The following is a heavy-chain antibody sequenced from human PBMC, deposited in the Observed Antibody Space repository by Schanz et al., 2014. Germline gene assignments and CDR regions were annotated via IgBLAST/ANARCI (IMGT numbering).Heavy chain of an antibody. CDR1: GFTFSNYA. Sequence: QVQLVESGGGLVKPGRSLRLSCAASGAASGFTFSNYAMHWVRQSPGKGLEWVAVISYDEATKHYADSVKGRFTISRDNSKNTLFLQMNSLRAEDTAVYYCAKDGVEAVATVWGQGILVTVSS. V-gene: IGHV3-30*14. J-gene: IGHJ4*02. D-gene: IGHD5-12*01. CDR3: AKDGVEAVATV. CDR2: ISYDEATK.